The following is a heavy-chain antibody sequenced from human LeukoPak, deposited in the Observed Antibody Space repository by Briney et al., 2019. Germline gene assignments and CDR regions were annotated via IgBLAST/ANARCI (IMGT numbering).Heavy chain of an antibody. V-gene: IGHV4-34*01. CDR1: GGSFSGYY. J-gene: IGHJ4*02. D-gene: IGHD3-10*01. CDR3: ARGGWVNYYGSGSYYKTIIDY. Sequence: SETLSLTCAVYGGSFSGYYWSWIRQPPGKGLEWIGEINHSGSTNYIPSLKSRVTISVDTSKNQFSLKLSSVTAADTAVYYCARGGWVNYYGSGSYYKTIIDYWGQGTLVTVSS. CDR2: INHSGST.